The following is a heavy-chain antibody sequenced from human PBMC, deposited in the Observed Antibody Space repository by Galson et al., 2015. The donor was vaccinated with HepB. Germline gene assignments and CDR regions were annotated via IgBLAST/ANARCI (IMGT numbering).Heavy chain of an antibody. J-gene: IGHJ4*02. V-gene: IGHV3-30-3*01. Sequence: SLRLSCAASGFTFSSYAMHWVRQAPGKGLEWVAVISYDGSNKYYADSVKGRFTISRDNSKNTLYLQMNSLRAEDTAVYYCVRTGIVAAGKEYFDYWGQGTLVTVSS. CDR1: GFTFSSYA. CDR3: VRTGIVAAGKEYFDY. D-gene: IGHD6-13*01. CDR2: ISYDGSNK.